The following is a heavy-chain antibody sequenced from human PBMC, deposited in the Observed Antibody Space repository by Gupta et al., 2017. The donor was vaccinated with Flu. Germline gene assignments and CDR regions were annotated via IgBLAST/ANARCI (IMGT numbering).Heavy chain of an antibody. CDR3: ARDWEDYYDSSGYYSQLGRAFDI. Sequence: EVQLVESGGGLVKPGGSLRLSCAASGFTFSSYSMNWVRQAPGKGLEWVSSISSSSSYIYYADSVKGRFTISRDNAKNSLYLQMNSLRAEDTAVYYCARDWEDYYDSSGYYSQLGRAFDIWGQGTMVTVSS. J-gene: IGHJ3*02. V-gene: IGHV3-21*01. CDR1: GFTFSSYS. D-gene: IGHD3-22*01. CDR2: ISSSSSYI.